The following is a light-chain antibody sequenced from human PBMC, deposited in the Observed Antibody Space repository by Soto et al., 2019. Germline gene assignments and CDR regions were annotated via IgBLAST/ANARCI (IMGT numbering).Light chain of an antibody. Sequence: DIQMTQSPSTLSTSVGARVTITCRASQSVSYWLAWYPQKPGKAPNILIYDGSTLESGVPPRFSGGGFGTECTRNISSLQPDDSDIDYCPHYNTYSKAFGPGTKVDIK. CDR1: QSVSYW. J-gene: IGKJ3*01. V-gene: IGKV1-5*01. CDR2: DGS. CDR3: PHYNTYSKA.